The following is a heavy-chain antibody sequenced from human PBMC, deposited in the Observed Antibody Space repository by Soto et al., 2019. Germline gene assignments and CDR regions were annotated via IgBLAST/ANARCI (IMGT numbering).Heavy chain of an antibody. CDR2: IIPIFGTA. CDR1: GGTFSSYA. CDR3: ARGGRTPYYYYYGMDV. V-gene: IGHV1-69*13. Sequence: SVKVSCKASGGTFSSYAISWVRQAPGQGLEWMGGIIPIFGTANYAQKFQGRVTITADESTSTAYMELSSLRSEDTAVYYCARGGRTPYYYYYGMDVWGQGTTVTVSS. D-gene: IGHD1-7*01. J-gene: IGHJ6*02.